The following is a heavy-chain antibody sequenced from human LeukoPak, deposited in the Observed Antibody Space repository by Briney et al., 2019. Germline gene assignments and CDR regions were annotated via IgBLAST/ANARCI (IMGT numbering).Heavy chain of an antibody. CDR3: AAYSNYAYSFDP. D-gene: IGHD4-11*01. Sequence: PGGSLGLSCTASGFTFSNYNMNWVRQAPGKGLEWVSYISSSSGATYYADSVKGRFTISRDNAKNSLYLQMNSLTDEDTAVYYCAAYSNYAYSFDPWGQGTLVTVSS. CDR1: GFTFSNYN. CDR2: ISSSSGAT. J-gene: IGHJ5*02. V-gene: IGHV3-48*02.